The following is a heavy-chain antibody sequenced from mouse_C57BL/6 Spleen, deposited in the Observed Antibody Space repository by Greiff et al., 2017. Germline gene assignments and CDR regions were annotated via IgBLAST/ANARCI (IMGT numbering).Heavy chain of an antibody. CDR1: GYTFTSYW. V-gene: IGHV1-52*01. J-gene: IGHJ4*01. Sequence: QVQLQQPGAELVRPGSSVKLSCKASGYTFTSYWMHWVKQRPIQGLEWIGNIDPSDSETHYNQKFKDKATLTVDKSSSTAYMQLSSLTSEDSAVYYCARSSSYYAMDYWGQGTSVTVSS. CDR3: ARSSSYYAMDY. CDR2: IDPSDSET. D-gene: IGHD1-1*01.